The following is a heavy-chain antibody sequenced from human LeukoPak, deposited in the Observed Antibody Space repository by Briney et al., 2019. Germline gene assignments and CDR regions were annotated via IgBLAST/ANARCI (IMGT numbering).Heavy chain of an antibody. CDR3: ARDGATMVRGVSTFDY. D-gene: IGHD3-10*01. V-gene: IGHV1-69*04. CDR1: GGTFSSYA. CDR2: IIPILGIA. Sequence: SVKVSCKASGGTFSSYAISWVRQAPGQGLEWMGRIIPILGIANYAQKFQGRVTITADKSTSTAYMEQSSLRSEDTAVYYCARDGATMVRGVSTFDYWGQGTLVTVSS. J-gene: IGHJ4*02.